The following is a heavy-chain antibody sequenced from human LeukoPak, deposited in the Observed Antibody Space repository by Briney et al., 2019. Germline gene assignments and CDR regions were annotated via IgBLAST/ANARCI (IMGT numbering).Heavy chain of an antibody. J-gene: IGHJ4*02. D-gene: IGHD2-2*01. V-gene: IGHV1-2*02. CDR2: INPNSGGT. CDR1: GYTFTGYY. Sequence: TSVKVSCKASGYTFTGYYMHWVRQAPGQGLEWMGWINPNSGGTNYAQKFQVRVTMTRDTSISTAYMELSRLRSDDTAVYYCARDVAWDIVVVISQEYFFDYWGQGTLVTVSS. CDR3: ARDVAWDIVVVISQEYFFDY.